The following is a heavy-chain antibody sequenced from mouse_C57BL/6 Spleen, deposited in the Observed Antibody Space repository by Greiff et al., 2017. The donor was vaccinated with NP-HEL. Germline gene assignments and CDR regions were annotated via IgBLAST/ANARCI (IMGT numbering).Heavy chain of an antibody. CDR1: GYTFTSYW. D-gene: IGHD2-2*01. CDR2: INPSSGYT. Sequence: QVQLKESGAELAKPGASVKLSCKASGYTFTSYWMHWVKQRPGQGLEWIGYINPSSGYTKYNQKFKDKATLTADKSSSTAYMQLSSLTYEDSAVYYCAYGYDVDWFAYWGQGTLVTVSA. J-gene: IGHJ3*01. CDR3: AYGYDVDWFAY. V-gene: IGHV1-7*01.